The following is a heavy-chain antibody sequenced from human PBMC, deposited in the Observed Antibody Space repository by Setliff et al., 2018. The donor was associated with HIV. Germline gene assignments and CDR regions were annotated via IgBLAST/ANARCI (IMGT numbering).Heavy chain of an antibody. D-gene: IGHD3-3*01. CDR1: GGSISSSSYY. V-gene: IGHV4-39*07. CDR3: ARGVDNFWSGYVN. CDR2: IYYSGST. Sequence: SETLSLTCTVSGGSISSSSYYWGWIRQPPGKGLEWIGSIYYSGSTYYNPSLKSRVTISVDTSKNQFSLKLSSVTAADTAVYFCARGVDNFWSGYVNWGQGTLVTVS. J-gene: IGHJ4*02.